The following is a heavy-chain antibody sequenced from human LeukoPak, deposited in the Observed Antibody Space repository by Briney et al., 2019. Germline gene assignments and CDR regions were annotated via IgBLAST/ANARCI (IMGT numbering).Heavy chain of an antibody. CDR1: GFTFSNHG. V-gene: IGHV3-23*01. D-gene: IGHD5-18*01. J-gene: IGHJ4*02. Sequence: GGSLRLSCAVAGFTFSNHGMSWVRQAPGKGLQWVSTISGSGGSTYYADSVKGRFTISRDNSKNMVYLQIDSLRAEDTATYYCSKLNSYGDYWGQGTLVTISS. CDR3: SKLNSYGDY. CDR2: ISGSGGST.